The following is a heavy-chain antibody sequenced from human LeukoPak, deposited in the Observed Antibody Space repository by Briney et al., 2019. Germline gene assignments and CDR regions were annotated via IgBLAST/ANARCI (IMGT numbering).Heavy chain of an antibody. CDR1: GFSFSTYS. CDR3: ARENSRVNWFDP. Sequence: GGSLRLSCAASGFSFSTYSMNWVRQAPGKGLEWVSSISTTSSYTYYADSVKGRFTISRDNAKNSLYLQMNSLRAEDTAVYYCARENSRVNWFDPWGQGTLVTVSS. J-gene: IGHJ5*02. D-gene: IGHD6-13*01. V-gene: IGHV3-21*01. CDR2: ISTTSSYT.